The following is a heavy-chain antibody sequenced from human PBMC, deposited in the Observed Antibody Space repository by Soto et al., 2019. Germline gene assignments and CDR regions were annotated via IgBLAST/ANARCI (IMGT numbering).Heavy chain of an antibody. V-gene: IGHV4-34*01. CDR3: ARRPLRGDINAFDI. Sequence: PSETLSLTCAVYGGSFSGYYWSWIRQPPGKGLEWIGEINHSGSTNYNPSLKSRVTISVDTSKNQFSLKLSSVTAADTAVHYCARRPLRGDINAFDIWGQGTMVTVSS. CDR2: INHSGST. D-gene: IGHD5-12*01. J-gene: IGHJ3*02. CDR1: GGSFSGYY.